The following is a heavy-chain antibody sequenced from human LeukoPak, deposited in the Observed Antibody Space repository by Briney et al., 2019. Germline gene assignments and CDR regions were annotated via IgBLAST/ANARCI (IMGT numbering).Heavy chain of an antibody. CDR2: ISSSSSYI. J-gene: IGHJ4*02. Sequence: GGSLRLSCAASGFTFSSYSMNWVRQAPGKGLEWVSSISSSSSYIYYADSVKGRFTISRDNAKNSLYLQMNSLRAEDTAVYYCARDSITMVRGHFDYWGQGTLVTVSS. CDR1: GFTFSSYS. D-gene: IGHD3-10*01. V-gene: IGHV3-21*01. CDR3: ARDSITMVRGHFDY.